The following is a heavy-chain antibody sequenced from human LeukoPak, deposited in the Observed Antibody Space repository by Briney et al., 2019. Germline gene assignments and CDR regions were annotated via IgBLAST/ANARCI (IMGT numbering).Heavy chain of an antibody. Sequence: ASVKFSCKASGYTFTSYGISWVRQAPGQGLEWMGWISACNGNTNYAQKLQGRVTMTTDTSTSTAYMELRSLRSDDTAVYYCARSHLPFTRLIGPGDAFDIWGQGTMVTVSS. CDR3: ARSHLPFTRLIGPGDAFDI. D-gene: IGHD6-19*01. CDR2: ISACNGNT. CDR1: GYTFTSYG. J-gene: IGHJ3*02. V-gene: IGHV1-18*01.